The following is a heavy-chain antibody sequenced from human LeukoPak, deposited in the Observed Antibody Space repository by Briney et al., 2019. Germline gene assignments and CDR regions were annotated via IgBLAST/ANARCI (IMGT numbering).Heavy chain of an antibody. CDR1: GGSISSGDRY. D-gene: IGHD5-18*01. J-gene: IGHJ4*02. V-gene: IGHV4-30-4*01. CDR3: ARDSYSYGYGGFDY. Sequence: PSETLSLTCTVSGGSISSGDRYWSWIRQSPGKGLEWIGYIYSTGNTYYNPSLKSRVIISVDTSKNQLSLELNSVTAADTAVYYCARDSYSYGYGGFDYWGQGILVTVSS. CDR2: IYSTGNT.